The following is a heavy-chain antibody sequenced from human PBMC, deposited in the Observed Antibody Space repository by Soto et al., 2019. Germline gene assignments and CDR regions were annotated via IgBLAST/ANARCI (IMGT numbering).Heavy chain of an antibody. CDR1: EFTFRNYA. D-gene: IGHD3-10*01. CDR2: ISTTGDTT. J-gene: IGHJ4*02. Sequence: EVQLLESGGGLVQPGGSLRLSCAASEFTFRNYAISWVRQAPGKGLEWVSVISTTGDTTYYVDSVKGRFTISRDNSKNTLYLQMTSLRAEDTAAYYCATITMLRGVVTSFNYWGQVTLVTVSS. CDR3: ATITMLRGVVTSFNY. V-gene: IGHV3-23*01.